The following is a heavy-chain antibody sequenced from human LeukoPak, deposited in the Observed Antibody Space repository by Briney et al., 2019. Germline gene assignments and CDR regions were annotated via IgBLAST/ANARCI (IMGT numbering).Heavy chain of an antibody. D-gene: IGHD2-2*01. CDR2: INPNSGDT. Sequence: GASVTVSSKASGYTFTAYYLHWVRQAPGQGFEWMGWINPNSGDTNYAQKFQGRVTMTRDTSISTAHMEMSRLRSDDTAVYYCARANFLYCSSTTCLFDYWGQGTLVTVSS. CDR3: ARANFLYCSSTTCLFDY. J-gene: IGHJ4*02. V-gene: IGHV1-2*02. CDR1: GYTFTAYY.